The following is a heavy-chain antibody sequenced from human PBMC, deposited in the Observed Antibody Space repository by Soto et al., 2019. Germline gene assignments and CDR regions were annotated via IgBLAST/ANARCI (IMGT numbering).Heavy chain of an antibody. J-gene: IGHJ6*02. Sequence: EVQLVESGGGLVQPGGSLRLSCAASGFTFSSYSMNWVRQAPGKGLEWVSYISSSSSTIYYADSVKGRFTISRDNAKNSLYLQMNSLRAEDTAVYYCASEGFYYSYGMDVWGQGTTVTVSS. CDR1: GFTFSSYS. CDR3: ASEGFYYSYGMDV. V-gene: IGHV3-48*01. CDR2: ISSSSSTI.